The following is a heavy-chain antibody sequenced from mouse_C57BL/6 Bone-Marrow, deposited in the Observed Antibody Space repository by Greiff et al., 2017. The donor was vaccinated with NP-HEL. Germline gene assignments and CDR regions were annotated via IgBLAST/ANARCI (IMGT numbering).Heavy chain of an antibody. CDR1: GFTFSDYY. CDR3: EREGYYDEAYAMDD. D-gene: IGHD1-1*01. CDR2: INYDGSST. Sequence: EVKLQESEGGLVQPGSSMKLSCTASGFTFSDYYMAWVRQVPEKGLEWVANINYDGSSTYYLASLKSRFIISRDNAKNILYLQMSSLTSEDTATYYCEREGYYDEAYAMDDWGQGTSVTVSS. V-gene: IGHV5-16*01. J-gene: IGHJ4*01.